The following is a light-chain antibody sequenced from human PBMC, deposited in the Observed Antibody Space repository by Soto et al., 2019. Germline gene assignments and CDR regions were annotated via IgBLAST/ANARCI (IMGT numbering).Light chain of an antibody. CDR2: GSS. J-gene: IGKJ2*01. Sequence: EVVLTQSPGTLSLSPGERATLSCRASQTVSNNYLAWYQQKPGQAPRLLIFGSSDRATGIPDRFSGSGSGTDFTLTIIRLEPEDFAVYYCQQYVSSPPYTFGQGTKLEIK. CDR1: QTVSNNY. CDR3: QQYVSSPPYT. V-gene: IGKV3-20*01.